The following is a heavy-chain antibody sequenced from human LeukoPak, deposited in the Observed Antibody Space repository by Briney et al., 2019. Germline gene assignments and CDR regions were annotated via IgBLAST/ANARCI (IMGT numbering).Heavy chain of an antibody. CDR2: IYSGGST. Sequence: GGSLRLSCAASGFTVSSNYMSWVRQAPGKGLEWVSVIYSGGSTYYADSVKGRFTISRDNSKNTLYLQMNSLRAEDTAVYYCARDGHPTYYYDSSGYGNYFDYWGQGTLVTVSS. J-gene: IGHJ4*02. CDR1: GFTVSSNY. V-gene: IGHV3-53*05. CDR3: ARDGHPTYYYDSSGYGNYFDY. D-gene: IGHD3-22*01.